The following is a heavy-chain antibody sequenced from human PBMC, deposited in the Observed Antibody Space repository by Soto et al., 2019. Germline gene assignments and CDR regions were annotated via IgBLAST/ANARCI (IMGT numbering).Heavy chain of an antibody. CDR1: VFTFSRYS. J-gene: IGHJ4*02. CDR3: ARYKADRSCISTSCFSPLDY. V-gene: IGHV3-48*02. CDR2: ISSGSATI. Sequence: WWSLRLSCSASVFTFSRYSMNWCRQAPGKGLEWVSYISSGSATIHYADSVKGRFTSSRDNAKSSLFLQMNSLSDDDTAVYYCARYKADRSCISTSCFSPLDYWGQGTLVTVSS. D-gene: IGHD2-2*01.